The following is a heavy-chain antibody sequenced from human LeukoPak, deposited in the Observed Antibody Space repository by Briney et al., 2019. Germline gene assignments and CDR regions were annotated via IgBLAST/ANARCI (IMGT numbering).Heavy chain of an antibody. CDR2: ISSKGELT. CDR3: TRDRPNYYGSDGHYYRRNGDY. V-gene: IGHV3-23*01. CDR1: GFTFSIYA. D-gene: IGHD3-22*01. Sequence: GGSLRLSCAASGFTFSIYAMSWVRQAPGKGLEWVSSISSKGELTFYADSVKGRFTISRDNSESTLYLQMNILRAEDTAIYYCTRDRPNYYGSDGHYYRRNGDYWGQGTLVTVSS. J-gene: IGHJ4*02.